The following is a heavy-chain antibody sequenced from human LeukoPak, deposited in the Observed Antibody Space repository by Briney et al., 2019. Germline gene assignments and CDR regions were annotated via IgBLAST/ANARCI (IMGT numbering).Heavy chain of an antibody. CDR3: AVGDARAVANAFDI. Sequence: ASVKVSCKASGYTLTSYDFNWVRQATGQGLEWMGWMNPNSGDTGYAQQFQGRVTMTRTTSISTAYMELTNLRSEDTAVYYCAVGDARAVANAFDIWGQGTKVTVSS. J-gene: IGHJ3*02. CDR2: MNPNSGDT. D-gene: IGHD6-19*01. V-gene: IGHV1-8*01. CDR1: GYTLTSYD.